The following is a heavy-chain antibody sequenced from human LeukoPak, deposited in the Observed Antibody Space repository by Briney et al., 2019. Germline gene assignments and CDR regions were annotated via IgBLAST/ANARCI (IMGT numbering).Heavy chain of an antibody. CDR2: INHSGST. J-gene: IGHJ4*02. V-gene: IGHV4-34*01. CDR1: GGSFSGYY. Sequence: SETLSLTRAVYGGSFSGYYWSWIRQPPGKGLEWIGEINHSGSTNYNPSLKSRVTISVDTSKNQFSLKLSSVTAADTAVYYCARVGMAAAGLRRTLKLKGRGYIDYWGQGTLVTVSS. D-gene: IGHD6-13*01. CDR3: ARVGMAAAGLRRTLKLKGRGYIDY.